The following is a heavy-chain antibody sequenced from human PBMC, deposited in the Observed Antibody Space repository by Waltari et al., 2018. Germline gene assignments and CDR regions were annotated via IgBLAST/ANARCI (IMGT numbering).Heavy chain of an antibody. D-gene: IGHD1-26*01. CDR3: EKDIVGESGSDYGAFDI. CDR1: GFTFSSYA. V-gene: IGHV3-23*04. J-gene: IGHJ3*02. Sequence: EVQLVESGGGLVQPGGSLRLSCAASGFTFSSYAMSWVRQAPGQGLGWVSAMSSSGGRTSYADSVKGVFTIARDNSKNTRYLEMNSLGAEDTDVYYCEKDIVGESGSDYGAFDIWGQGTTVTVSS. CDR2: MSSSGGRT.